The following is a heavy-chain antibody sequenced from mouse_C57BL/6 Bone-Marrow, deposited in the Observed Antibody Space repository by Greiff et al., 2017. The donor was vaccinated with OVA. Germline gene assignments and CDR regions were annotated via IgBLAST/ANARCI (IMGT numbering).Heavy chain of an antibody. D-gene: IGHD2-5*01. J-gene: IGHJ2*01. CDR3: ARRACYSNWDYFDY. CDR1: GYTFTSYW. V-gene: IGHV1-52*01. Sequence: VQLQQPGAELVRPGSSVKLSCKASGYTFTSYWMHWVKQRPIQGLEWIGNIDPSDSETHYNQKFKDKATLTVDKSSSTAYMQLSSLTSEDSAVDDCARRACYSNWDYFDYWGQGTTLTVSS. CDR2: IDPSDSET.